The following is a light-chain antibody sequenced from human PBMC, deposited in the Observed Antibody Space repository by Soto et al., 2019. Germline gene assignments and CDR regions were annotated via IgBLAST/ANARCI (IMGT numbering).Light chain of an antibody. CDR2: DAS. Sequence: DIQLTQSPSFLSPTIGDRVTITCQASEVINHYLAWYQQKPGKAPELLISDASTLQSGVPSRFRGSRAGTEFTLTLSSLQPEDSATYYCQQVNSYPLTFGGGTKVEIK. CDR1: EVINHY. CDR3: QQVNSYPLT. J-gene: IGKJ4*01. V-gene: IGKV1-9*01.